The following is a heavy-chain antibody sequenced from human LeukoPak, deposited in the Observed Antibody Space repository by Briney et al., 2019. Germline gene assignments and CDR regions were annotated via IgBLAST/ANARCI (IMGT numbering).Heavy chain of an antibody. V-gene: IGHV1-2*02. Sequence: ASVKVSCKASIYTFTGYYMHWVRQAPGQGLEWMGWINPNSGGTNYAQKFQGRVTMTRDTSISTAYMELSRLRSDDTAVYYCARVGYCSSTSCYLVRWDDAFDIWGQGTMVTVSS. D-gene: IGHD2-2*01. CDR1: IYTFTGYY. J-gene: IGHJ3*02. CDR3: ARVGYCSSTSCYLVRWDDAFDI. CDR2: INPNSGGT.